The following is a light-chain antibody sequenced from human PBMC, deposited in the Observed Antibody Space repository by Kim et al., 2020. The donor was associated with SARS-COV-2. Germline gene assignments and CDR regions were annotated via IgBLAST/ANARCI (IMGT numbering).Light chain of an antibody. V-gene: IGLV2-14*01. Sequence: QSALTQPASVSGSPGQSITIPCTGTSSDIGAYNYVSWYQKNPGKAPKIMIYDVNRRPSGVSHRFSGSKSGNTASLTISGLQAEDEADYYCCSYTTSNTVIFGGGTQLTVL. CDR2: DVN. J-gene: IGLJ2*01. CDR1: SSDIGAYNY. CDR3: CSYTTSNTVI.